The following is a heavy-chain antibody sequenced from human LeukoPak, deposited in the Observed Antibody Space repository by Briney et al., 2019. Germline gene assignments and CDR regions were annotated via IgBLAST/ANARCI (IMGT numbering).Heavy chain of an antibody. J-gene: IGHJ4*02. CDR3: AKDWNWAIDY. CDR2: IHYDSTTE. D-gene: IGHD1-7*01. CDR1: GFTFSSYE. V-gene: IGHV3-30*02. Sequence: GGSLRLPCAASGFTFSSYEMNWVRQAPGKGLEWVAYIHYDSTTEDYADSVKGRFTISRDNSKNTLFLQMNNLRVEDMAVFYCAKDWNWAIDYWGQGTLVTVSS.